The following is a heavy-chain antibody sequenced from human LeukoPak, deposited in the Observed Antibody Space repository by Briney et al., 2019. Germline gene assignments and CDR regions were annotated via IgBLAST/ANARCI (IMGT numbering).Heavy chain of an antibody. CDR1: GGSISSYY. CDR3: ARAGDQNWFDP. J-gene: IGHJ5*02. V-gene: IGHV4-59*01. D-gene: IGHD3-10*01. Sequence: SETLSLTCTVSGGSISSYYWSWIRQPPGKGLEWIGYIYYSGSTNYNPSLESRVTISVDTSKNQFSLKLSSVTAADTALYYCARAGDQNWFDPWGQGTLVTVSS. CDR2: IYYSGST.